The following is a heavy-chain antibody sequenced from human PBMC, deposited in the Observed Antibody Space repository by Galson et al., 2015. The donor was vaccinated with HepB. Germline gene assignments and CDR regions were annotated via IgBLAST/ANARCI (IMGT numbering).Heavy chain of an antibody. CDR2: IYYSGST. CDR1: GGSNSSSNYY. Sequence: ETLSLTCTVSGGSNSSSNYYWGWIRQPPGKGLEWIGSIYYSGSTYYNPSLKSRVTISVDTSKNQFSLKLSSVTAADTAVYYCAGDTWIKDSFDYWGQGTLVTVSS. J-gene: IGHJ4*02. CDR3: AGDTWIKDSFDY. V-gene: IGHV4-39*02. D-gene: IGHD5-12*01.